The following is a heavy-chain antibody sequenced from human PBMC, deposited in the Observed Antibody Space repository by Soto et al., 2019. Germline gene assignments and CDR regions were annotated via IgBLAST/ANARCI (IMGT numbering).Heavy chain of an antibody. CDR1: GGSISSSNW. D-gene: IGHD3-10*02. Sequence: QVQLQESGPGLVKPSGTLSLTCAVSGGSISSSNWWSWVRQPPGKGLEWIGEIYHSGSTNYNPSLKSRATMSLDQXKNQFSLKLSSVTAADTAVYYCASVRGGYYYAMDVWGQGTTVTVSS. J-gene: IGHJ6*02. CDR2: IYHSGST. CDR3: ASVRGGYYYAMDV. V-gene: IGHV4-4*02.